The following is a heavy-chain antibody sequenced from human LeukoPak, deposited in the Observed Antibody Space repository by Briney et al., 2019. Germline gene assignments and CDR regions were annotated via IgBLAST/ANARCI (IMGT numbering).Heavy chain of an antibody. V-gene: IGHV4-34*01. Sequence: SETLSLTCVVYGGSFSGYYWSWIRQPPGKGLEWIGEINHIGSTNYNPSLKSRVTISVDTSKNQFSLKLSSVTAADTAVYYCARTRIAVAGALGYWGQGTLVTVSS. CDR3: ARTRIAVAGALGY. D-gene: IGHD6-19*01. J-gene: IGHJ4*02. CDR2: INHIGST. CDR1: GGSFSGYY.